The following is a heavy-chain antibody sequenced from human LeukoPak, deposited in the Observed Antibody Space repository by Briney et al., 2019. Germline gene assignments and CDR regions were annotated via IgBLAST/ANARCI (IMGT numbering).Heavy chain of an antibody. J-gene: IGHJ4*02. CDR1: GGSISSGGYY. CDR2: IYYSGST. V-gene: IGHV4-31*03. Sequence: SETLSLTCTVSGGSISSGGYYWSWIRQHPGKGLEWIGYIYYSGSTYYNPSLKSRVTILVDTSKNQFSLKLSSVTAADTAVYYCARGPATIQDYWGQGTLVTVSS. D-gene: IGHD5-12*01. CDR3: ARGPATIQDY.